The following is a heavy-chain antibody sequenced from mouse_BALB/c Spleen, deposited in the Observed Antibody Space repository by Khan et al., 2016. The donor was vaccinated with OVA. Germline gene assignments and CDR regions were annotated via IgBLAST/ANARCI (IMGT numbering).Heavy chain of an antibody. CDR2: IDPANTNT. Sequence: VQLQQSGAELVKPGASVKLSCTASGFNIKDTYMHWMKQRPEQGLEWIGRIDPANTNTKYDPKFQGKATITAATSSNTAYLRLSSLTSEDTAVYYCSTYLFGSSRYFDYGGQGTTLTVSS. CDR1: GFNIKDTY. J-gene: IGHJ2*01. V-gene: IGHV14-3*02. D-gene: IGHD1-1*01. CDR3: STYLFGSSRYFDY.